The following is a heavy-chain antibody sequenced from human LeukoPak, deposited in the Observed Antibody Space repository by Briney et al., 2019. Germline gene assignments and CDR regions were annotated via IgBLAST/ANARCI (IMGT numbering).Heavy chain of an antibody. V-gene: IGHV4-39*01. D-gene: IGHD6-19*01. CDR3: ARQQWQPIFDY. CDR2: IYYSGST. CDR1: GGSISSSSYY. J-gene: IGHJ4*02. Sequence: PSETLSLTCTFSGGSISSSSYYWGWIRQPPGKGPEWIGSIYYSGSTYYNPSLKSRVTISVDTSKNQFSLKLSSVTAADTAVYYCARQQWQPIFDYWGQGTLVTVS.